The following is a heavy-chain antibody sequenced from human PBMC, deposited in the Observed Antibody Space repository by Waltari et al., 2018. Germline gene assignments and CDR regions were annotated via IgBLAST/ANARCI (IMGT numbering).Heavy chain of an antibody. CDR3: AVLPRCSGSYYNAHYYGMDV. Sequence: QLQLQESGPGLVKPSEPLSLTCTVSGGYISSSSYYWGWIRQPPGKGMEWIGSLYYSGSTSYNPDLKGRVTISVDTSKNQFSLKLSSVTAADTAVYYCAVLPRCSGSYYNAHYYGMDVWGQGTTVTVSS. CDR1: GGYISSSSYY. V-gene: IGHV4-39*01. CDR2: LYYSGST. J-gene: IGHJ6*02. D-gene: IGHD3-10*02.